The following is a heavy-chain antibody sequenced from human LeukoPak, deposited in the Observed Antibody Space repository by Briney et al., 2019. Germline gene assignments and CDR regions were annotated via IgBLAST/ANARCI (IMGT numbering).Heavy chain of an antibody. CDR2: INPDGSAK. CDR1: GFTFSNFW. Sequence: GGSLRLSYAASGFTFSNFWMSWVRQAPGKGLEWVANINPDGSAKYYVDSVKGGFTISRDNAENSLYLQMNSLRPEDTAVYYCARHFSTYSYGLDVWGQGTTVTVSS. D-gene: IGHD3-3*02. V-gene: IGHV3-7*01. J-gene: IGHJ6*02. CDR3: ARHFSTYSYGLDV.